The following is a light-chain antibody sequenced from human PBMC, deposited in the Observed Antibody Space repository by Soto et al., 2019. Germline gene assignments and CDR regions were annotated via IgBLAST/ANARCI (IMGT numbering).Light chain of an antibody. CDR2: GVL. CDR1: RSIGTR. CDR3: QYYNTFSGT. J-gene: IGKJ1*01. V-gene: IGKV1-5*01. Sequence: EIQMTQSPYTLSQSVRDRLKITCQPSRSIGTRLAWYQQGPGKAPKLLVYGVLSLETGVPSRFSGSGSGNEFALTISSLQPDDFATYYCQYYNTFSGTFGQGTKVDI.